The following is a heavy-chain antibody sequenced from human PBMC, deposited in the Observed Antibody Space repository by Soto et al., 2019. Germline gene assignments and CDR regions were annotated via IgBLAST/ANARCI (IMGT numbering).Heavy chain of an antibody. D-gene: IGHD3-10*01. CDR3: ASSRDGGSGSYFDY. CDR1: GYTFSRYG. Sequence: QVYLVQSGPEVRKPGASVKVSCKASGYTFSRYGVTWVRQAPGQGPEWLGWTSTHSGNTNYAQRLQGRVTVTTDTSTNTTYMELRSLTSDDTAVYYCASSRDGGSGSYFDYWGQGTLVTVSS. J-gene: IGHJ4*01. CDR2: TSTHSGNT. V-gene: IGHV1-18*01.